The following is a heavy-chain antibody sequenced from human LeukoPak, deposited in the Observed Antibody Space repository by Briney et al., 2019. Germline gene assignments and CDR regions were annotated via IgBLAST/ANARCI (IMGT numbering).Heavy chain of an antibody. CDR3: AKESYSSSYLFDF. CDR2: IFTSGST. Sequence: SETLSLTCTVSGGSISSFYWSWIRRPAGKGLEGIGRIFTSGSTNYNPSLKSRVTMSVDTSKSQISLMVNSLTAADTAVYSCAKESYSSSYLFDFWGQGTLVTVSS. CDR1: GGSISSFY. D-gene: IGHD6-6*01. J-gene: IGHJ4*02. V-gene: IGHV4-4*07.